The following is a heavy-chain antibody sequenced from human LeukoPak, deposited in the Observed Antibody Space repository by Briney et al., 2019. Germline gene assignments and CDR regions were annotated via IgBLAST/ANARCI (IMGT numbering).Heavy chain of an antibody. V-gene: IGHV1-46*01. J-gene: IGHJ4*02. Sequence: ASVKVSCKASGYIFTSYNIYWVRQAPGQGLEWMGIINPSGGSTNYAQKFQGRVTMTRDTSTSTVYMELSSLRSEDTAVYYCARFAVHRRITVAGQLGLDYWGQGTLVSLSS. D-gene: IGHD6-19*01. CDR3: ARFAVHRRITVAGQLGLDY. CDR2: INPSGGST. CDR1: GYIFTSYN.